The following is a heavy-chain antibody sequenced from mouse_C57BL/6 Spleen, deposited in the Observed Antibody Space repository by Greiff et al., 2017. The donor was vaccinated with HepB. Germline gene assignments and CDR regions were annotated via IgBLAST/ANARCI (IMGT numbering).Heavy chain of an antibody. J-gene: IGHJ2*02. CDR3: ASEVNYYGSSYFDY. Sequence: EVKLQESGPGLVKPSQSLSLTCSVTGYSITSGYYWNWIRQFPGNKLEWMGYISYDGSNNYNPSLKNRISITRDTSKNQFFLKLNSVTTEDTATYYCASEVNYYGSSYFDYWGQGTSLTVSS. CDR1: GYSITSGYY. D-gene: IGHD1-1*01. CDR2: ISYDGSN. V-gene: IGHV3-6*01.